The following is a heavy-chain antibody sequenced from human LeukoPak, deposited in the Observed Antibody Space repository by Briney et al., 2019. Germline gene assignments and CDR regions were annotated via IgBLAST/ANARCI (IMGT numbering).Heavy chain of an antibody. CDR1: GGSISSYY. J-gene: IGHJ4*02. D-gene: IGHD6-13*01. CDR3: ARGVIAGDPYFDY. CDR2: IYHSGST. Sequence: TPSETLSLTCTVSGGSISSYYWSWIRQPPGKGLEWIGYIYHSGSTYYNPSLKSRVTISVDRSKNQFSLKLSSVTAADTAVYYCARGVIAGDPYFDYWGQGTLVTVSS. V-gene: IGHV4-59*12.